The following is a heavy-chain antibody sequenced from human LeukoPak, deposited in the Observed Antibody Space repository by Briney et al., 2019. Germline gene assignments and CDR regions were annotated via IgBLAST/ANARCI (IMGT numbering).Heavy chain of an antibody. V-gene: IGHV3-53*01. CDR1: PLTLTRSY. D-gene: IGHD2-15*01. Sequence: SLRLPPAPPPLTLTRSYLYWVRQAPGKGLEWVSFFYRGDSTYYAESVRGRLTISRDNSKNTLYLLMNSLIPEDTAVYYCARAVVSIPSYFESWGQGTLVTVSS. CDR2: FYRGDST. J-gene: IGHJ4*02. CDR3: ARAVVSIPSYFES.